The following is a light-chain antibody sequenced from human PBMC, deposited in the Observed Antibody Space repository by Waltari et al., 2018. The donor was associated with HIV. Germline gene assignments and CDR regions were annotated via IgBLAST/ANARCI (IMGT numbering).Light chain of an antibody. J-gene: IGLJ2*01. CDR3: QAWDSSTVV. CDR2: QDS. Sequence: SYEVTQPPSVSVSPGQTASITCSGDKLGDKYACWYQQRPGQSPVLVIYQDSKRPSAIPERFPGSNSGNTATLTISGTQAMDEADYYCQAWDSSTVVFGGGPKLTVL. CDR1: KLGDKY. V-gene: IGLV3-1*01.